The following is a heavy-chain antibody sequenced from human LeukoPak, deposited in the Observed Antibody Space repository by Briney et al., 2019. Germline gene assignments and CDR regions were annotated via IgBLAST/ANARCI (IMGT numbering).Heavy chain of an antibody. CDR3: AEVGINMIGGV. D-gene: IGHD3-10*02. V-gene: IGHV3-48*04. J-gene: IGHJ6*04. CDR2: ISSSGSTI. CDR1: GFTFSSYG. Sequence: HAGGSLRLSCAASGFTFSSYGMHWVRQAPGKGLEWVSYISSSGSTIYYADSVKGRFISSRDNTKNSLYLQMNSLRAEDTAVYYCAEVGINMIGGVWGKGTTVTISS.